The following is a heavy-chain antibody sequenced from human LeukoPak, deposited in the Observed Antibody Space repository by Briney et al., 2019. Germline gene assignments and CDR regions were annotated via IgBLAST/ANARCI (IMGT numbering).Heavy chain of an antibody. Sequence: GGSLRLSCAASGFTFSSYAMSWVRQAPGKGLEWVSAISGSGGSTYYADSVKGRFTISRDNAKNSLYLQLNSLRVEDTAVYYCARDTSVVSGYYQYFGLDVWGQGTTVTVSS. J-gene: IGHJ6*02. CDR3: ARDTSVVSGYYQYFGLDV. CDR1: GFTFSSYA. CDR2: ISGSGGST. V-gene: IGHV3-23*01. D-gene: IGHD5/OR15-5a*01.